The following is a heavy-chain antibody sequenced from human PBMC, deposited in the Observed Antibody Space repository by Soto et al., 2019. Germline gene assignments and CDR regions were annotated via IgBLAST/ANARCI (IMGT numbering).Heavy chain of an antibody. Sequence: SETLSLTCTVSGGSISSYYWSWIRQPAGKGLEWIGRIYTSGSTNYNPSLKSRVTMSVDTSKNQFSLKLSSVTAADTAVYYCARDSLIFGVVSYYYGMDVWGQGTTVTVSS. CDR2: IYTSGST. CDR3: ARDSLIFGVVSYYYGMDV. CDR1: GGSISSYY. J-gene: IGHJ6*02. V-gene: IGHV4-4*07. D-gene: IGHD3-3*01.